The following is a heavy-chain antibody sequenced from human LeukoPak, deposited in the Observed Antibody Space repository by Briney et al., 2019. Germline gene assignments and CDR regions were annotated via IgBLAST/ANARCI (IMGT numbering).Heavy chain of an antibody. CDR1: GFTFSDYY. Sequence: GGSLRLSCAASGFTFSDYYMSWIRQAPGKGLEWVSVIYSGGSTYYADSVKGRFTISRDNSKNTLYLQMNSLRAEDTAVYYCARAYRNYGDHEGAFDIWGQGTMVTVSS. J-gene: IGHJ3*02. CDR2: IYSGGST. CDR3: ARAYRNYGDHEGAFDI. D-gene: IGHD4-17*01. V-gene: IGHV3-53*01.